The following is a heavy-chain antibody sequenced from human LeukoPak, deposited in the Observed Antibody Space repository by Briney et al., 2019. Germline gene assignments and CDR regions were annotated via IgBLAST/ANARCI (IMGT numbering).Heavy chain of an antibody. CDR3: ERGRDRRLIAAWYMDV. CDR1: GYSFTSYD. J-gene: IGHJ6*03. V-gene: IGHV1-8*01. D-gene: IGHD6-6*01. Sequence: GSVKVFCRTSGYSFTSYDRNGVRQETGGKLLGMGWMIPNSRNTGYAQKFQGRVTMTRNTSISTAYLELSSLRSEDTAVYYCERGRDRRLIAAWYMDVWGKGTTVTVSS. CDR2: MIPNSRNT.